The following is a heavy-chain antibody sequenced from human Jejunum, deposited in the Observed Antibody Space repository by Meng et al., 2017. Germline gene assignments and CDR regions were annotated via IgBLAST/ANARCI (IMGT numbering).Heavy chain of an antibody. Sequence: VQLGQYGSGLRKPGASVKVSCKASGYTFTSQAMNWVRQAPGQGLEWMGWINTNTGNPRYAQGFTGRFVFSLDTSVSTAYLQITSLKAEDTAVYYCARDLTYGFLEWGQGTLVTVSS. CDR3: ARDLTYGFLE. J-gene: IGHJ4*02. CDR1: GYTFTSQA. V-gene: IGHV7-4-1*02. CDR2: INTNTGNP. D-gene: IGHD3-3*01.